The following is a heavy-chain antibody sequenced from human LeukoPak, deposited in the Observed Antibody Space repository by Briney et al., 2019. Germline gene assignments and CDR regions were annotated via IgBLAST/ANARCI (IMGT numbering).Heavy chain of an antibody. CDR2: ISYDGSNK. Sequence: PGGSLRLSCAASGFTFSDYTMNWVRQAPGKGLEWVAVISYDGSNKYYADSVRGRFTISRDNSKNTLYLQMNSLRAEDTAVYYCAKDQTLGIAVAGTLDYWGQGTLVTVSS. V-gene: IGHV3-30*18. D-gene: IGHD6-19*01. CDR1: GFTFSDYT. CDR3: AKDQTLGIAVAGTLDY. J-gene: IGHJ4*02.